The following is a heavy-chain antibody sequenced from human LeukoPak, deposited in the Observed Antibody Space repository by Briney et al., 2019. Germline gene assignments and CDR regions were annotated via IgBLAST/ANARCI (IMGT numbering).Heavy chain of an antibody. Sequence: GGSLRLSCAASGFTFSSNWVKWVRQAPGKGLEWVANINQDGSEKYYVDSVKGRLTISRDNAQNSVYLQMNSLRAEDTAVYYCASGAGAADYWGQGTLVTVSS. CDR1: GFTFSSNW. D-gene: IGHD4/OR15-4a*01. J-gene: IGHJ4*02. CDR2: INQDGSEK. V-gene: IGHV3-7*01. CDR3: ASGAGAADY.